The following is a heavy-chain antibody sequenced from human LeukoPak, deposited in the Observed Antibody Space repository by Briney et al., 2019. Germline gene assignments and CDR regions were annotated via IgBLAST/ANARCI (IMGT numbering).Heavy chain of an antibody. D-gene: IGHD3-9*01. CDR3: AREHGYYDILTGPQPWFDP. J-gene: IGHJ5*02. CDR2: IYYSGST. V-gene: IGHV4-59*04. CDR1: GGSISSYY. Sequence: SETLSLTCTVSGGSISSYYWSWIRQPPGKGLEWIGYIYYSGSTYYNPSLKSRVTISVDTSKNQFSLKLSSVTAADTAVYYCAREHGYYDILTGPQPWFDPWGQGTLVTVSS.